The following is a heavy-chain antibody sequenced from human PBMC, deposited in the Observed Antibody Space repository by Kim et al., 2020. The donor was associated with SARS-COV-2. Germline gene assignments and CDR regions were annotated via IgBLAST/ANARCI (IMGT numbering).Heavy chain of an antibody. V-gene: IGHV3-7*01. Sequence: GGSLRLFCAASGFTLRSYWMSWVRQAPGKGLEWVANIKQDGSEKYYVDSVKGRFTISRDNAKNSLYLQMNSLRAEDTAVYYCARDYYDSSGYTTRGNWG. CDR3: ARDYYDSSGYTTRGN. CDR1: GFTLRSYW. J-gene: IGHJ1*01. CDR2: IKQDGSEK. D-gene: IGHD3-22*01.